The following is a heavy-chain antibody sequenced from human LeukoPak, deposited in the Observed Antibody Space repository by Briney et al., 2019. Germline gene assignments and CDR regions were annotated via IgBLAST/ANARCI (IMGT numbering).Heavy chain of an antibody. Sequence: PSETLSLTCTVSGGSISSSSYYWGWIRQPPGKGLEWIGSIFNSGSTYYNPSLKSRVTISVDTSKNQFSLKLSSVTAADTAVYYCASVSASYSSSWYGPDPFDYWGQGTLVTVSS. J-gene: IGHJ4*02. CDR2: IFNSGST. D-gene: IGHD6-13*01. V-gene: IGHV4-39*01. CDR1: GGSISSSSYY. CDR3: ASVSASYSSSWYGPDPFDY.